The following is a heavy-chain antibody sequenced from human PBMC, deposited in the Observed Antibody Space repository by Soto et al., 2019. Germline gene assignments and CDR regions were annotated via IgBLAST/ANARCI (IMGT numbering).Heavy chain of an antibody. Sequence: ASVKVSCKASGYTFTSYGISWVRQAPGQGLGWVGWISAYNGNTNYAQKLQGRVTMNTDTSTSTAYMELRSLRSDDTAVYYCARINLGSVTELIGFGPWGQGTLVTVSS. D-gene: IGHD2-21*02. CDR1: GYTFTSYG. V-gene: IGHV1-18*01. CDR3: ARINLGSVTELIGFGP. J-gene: IGHJ5*02. CDR2: ISAYNGNT.